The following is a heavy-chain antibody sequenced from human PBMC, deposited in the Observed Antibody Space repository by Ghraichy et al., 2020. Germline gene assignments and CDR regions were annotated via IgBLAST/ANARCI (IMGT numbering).Heavy chain of an antibody. CDR3: ARDNLWELEGDDAFDI. CDR2: IYYSGST. Sequence: SETLSLTCTVSGGSISSYYWSWIRQPPGKGLEWIGYIYYSGSTNYNPSLKSRVTISVDTSKNQFSLKLSSVTAADTAVYYCARDNLWELEGDDAFDIWGQGTMVTVSS. CDR1: GGSISSYY. J-gene: IGHJ3*02. D-gene: IGHD1-26*01. V-gene: IGHV4-59*01.